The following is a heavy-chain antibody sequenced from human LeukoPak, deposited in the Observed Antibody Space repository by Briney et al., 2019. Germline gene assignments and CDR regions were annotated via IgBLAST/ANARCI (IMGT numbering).Heavy chain of an antibody. V-gene: IGHV1-2*02. CDR2: INPNSGGS. J-gene: IGHJ5*02. CDR1: GYTFTDNY. D-gene: IGHD2-2*01. CDR3: ARVLGYCSSTSCSTGFDP. Sequence: GASVKVSCKASGYTFTDNYMHWVRQAPGQGLEWVGCINPNSGGSSYAQKFQGRVTMTRDTSISTAYMELTGLTSDDTAVYYCARVLGYCSSTSCSTGFDPWGQGTPVTVSS.